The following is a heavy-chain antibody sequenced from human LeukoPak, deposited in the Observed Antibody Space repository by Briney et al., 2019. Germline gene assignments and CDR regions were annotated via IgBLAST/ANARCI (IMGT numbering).Heavy chain of an antibody. Sequence: GGSLRLFCAASGFTFSSYCMNWVRQAPGKGLEWVSSISSSSSYIYYADSEKGRFTISRDNAKHSLYLQINSLRAEDTAVYYCASLDYDIPGGYYYMDVWGKGTTVTVSS. J-gene: IGHJ6*03. CDR3: ASLDYDIPGGYYYMDV. D-gene: IGHD3-9*01. V-gene: IGHV3-21*01. CDR2: ISSSSSYI. CDR1: GFTFSSYC.